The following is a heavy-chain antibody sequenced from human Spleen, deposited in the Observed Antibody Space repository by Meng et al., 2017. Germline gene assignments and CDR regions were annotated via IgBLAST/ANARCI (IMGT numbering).Heavy chain of an antibody. CDR1: GGSISTSGYY. J-gene: IGHJ5*02. V-gene: IGHV4-39*01. Sequence: QPQLQESGPGLVKPSEALSLHCSVSGGSISTSGYYWGWIRQPPGKGLEWIGSIGHSGFTYYTPSLKSRVTVSIDTSKSQFSLKLTSVTAADTAVYYCVRSSGWVRTGFDPWGQGTLVTVSS. CDR2: IGHSGFT. D-gene: IGHD6-19*01. CDR3: VRSSGWVRTGFDP.